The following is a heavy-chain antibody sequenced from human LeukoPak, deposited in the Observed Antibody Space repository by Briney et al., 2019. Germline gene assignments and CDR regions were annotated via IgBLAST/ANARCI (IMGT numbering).Heavy chain of an antibody. CDR1: GFTFSSYW. D-gene: IGHD6-13*01. CDR2: IKQGGSEK. Sequence: GGSLRLSCAASGFTFSSYWMSWVRQAPGKGLEWVANIKQGGSEKYYVDSVKGRFTISRDNAKNSLYLQMNSLRAEDTAVYYCASQPIAAAGSRGDYWGQGTLVTVSS. J-gene: IGHJ4*02. CDR3: ASQPIAAAGSRGDY. V-gene: IGHV3-7*03.